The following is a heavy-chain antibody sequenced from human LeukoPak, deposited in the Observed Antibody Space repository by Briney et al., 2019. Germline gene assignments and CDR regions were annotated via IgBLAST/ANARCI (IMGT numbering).Heavy chain of an antibody. Sequence: GGSLGLSCAASGFTFSDYSMNWVRQAPGKGLEWISYVGISSGNTKYADSVKGRITISGDSAKNSVFLQMNSLRVEDTAVYYCARDHRYAFDNWGQGTLVTVSS. CDR3: ARDHRYAFDN. CDR1: GFTFSDYS. D-gene: IGHD5-12*01. V-gene: IGHV3-48*04. J-gene: IGHJ4*02. CDR2: VGISSGNT.